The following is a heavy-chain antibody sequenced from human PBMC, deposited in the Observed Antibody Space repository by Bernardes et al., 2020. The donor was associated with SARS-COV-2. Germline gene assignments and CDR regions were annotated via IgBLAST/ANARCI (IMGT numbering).Heavy chain of an antibody. D-gene: IGHD3-9*01. CDR2: ISSRGGST. CDR1: GSTFSNYA. J-gene: IGHJ4*02. V-gene: IGHV3-23*01. CDR3: ASPRVDFDWLLPLDY. Sequence: GGSLRLSCAASGSTFSNYAMSWVRQAPGKGLEWVSTISSRGGSTYYADSVKGRFTISRDNSMNTLYLEMNSLTPEDTAVYYCASPRVDFDWLLPLDYWGRGTRVTVTA.